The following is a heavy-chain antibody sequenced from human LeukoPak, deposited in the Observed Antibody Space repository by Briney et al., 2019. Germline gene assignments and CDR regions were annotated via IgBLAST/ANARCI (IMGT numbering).Heavy chain of an antibody. CDR1: GFTFSSYA. Sequence: PGGSPRLSCAASGFTFSSYAMSWLRQAPGKGLEWVSAISGSGGSTYYADSVKGRFTISRDNSKNTLFLQMNSLRAEDTAVYYCAKLLGGNKNFDYWGQGTLVTASS. CDR2: ISGSGGST. CDR3: AKLLGGNKNFDY. D-gene: IGHD4-23*01. J-gene: IGHJ4*02. V-gene: IGHV3-23*01.